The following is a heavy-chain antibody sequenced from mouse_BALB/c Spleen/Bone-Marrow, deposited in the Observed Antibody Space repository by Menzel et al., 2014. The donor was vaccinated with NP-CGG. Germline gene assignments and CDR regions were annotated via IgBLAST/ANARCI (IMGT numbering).Heavy chain of an antibody. Sequence: DVKLVESGGGLVQPGGSLKLSCAASGFTFSSYTMSWVRQTPEKRLEWVAYISNGGGSTYYPDTVKGRFTISRDNAKNTLYLQMSSLESEDTAMYYCARHVGNPYAMDYWGQGTSVTVSS. J-gene: IGHJ4*01. V-gene: IGHV5-12-2*01. D-gene: IGHD3-1*01. CDR3: ARHVGNPYAMDY. CDR2: ISNGGGST. CDR1: GFTFSSYT.